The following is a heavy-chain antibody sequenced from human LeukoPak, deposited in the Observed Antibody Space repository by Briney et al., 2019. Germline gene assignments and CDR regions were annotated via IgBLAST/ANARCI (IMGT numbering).Heavy chain of an antibody. Sequence: SQTLSLTCTVSGGSISSGDYYWSWIRQPPGKGLEWIGYIYYSGSTYYNPTLKSRVTISVDTSKDQFSLKLSSVTAADTAVYYCARYDSGGWYRLFDHWGQGALVTVSS. V-gene: IGHV4-30-4*01. J-gene: IGHJ4*02. CDR1: GGSISSGDYY. CDR3: ARYDSGGWYRLFDH. CDR2: IYYSGST. D-gene: IGHD6-19*01.